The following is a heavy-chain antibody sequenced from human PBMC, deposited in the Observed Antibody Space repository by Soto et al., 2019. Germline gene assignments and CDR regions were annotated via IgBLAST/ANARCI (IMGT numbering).Heavy chain of an antibody. Sequence: VGSLRLSCVASGIEFSNYAMSWVRQAPEKGLEWVSISSASGRSRYHADSVKGRFTISRDNSKNTLYLHMTNLRAEDTAVYYCAKDGNWLDVYFDVWGQGTPVTVSS. D-gene: IGHD6-19*01. J-gene: IGHJ4*02. V-gene: IGHV3-23*01. CDR3: AKDGNWLDVYFDV. CDR2: SSASGRSR. CDR1: GIEFSNYA.